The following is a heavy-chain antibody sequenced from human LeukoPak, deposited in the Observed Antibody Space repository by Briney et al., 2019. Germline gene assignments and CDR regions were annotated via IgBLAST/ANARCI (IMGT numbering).Heavy chain of an antibody. J-gene: IGHJ3*02. V-gene: IGHV4-39*07. CDR3: ARREMESDSFHI. CDR1: GVSISSSSHY. Sequence: SETLSLPCTVSGVSISSSSHYWGWIRQPPGKGLEWIGIIYYRGSTYYNPSLKSRVTILVDTSKNQFSLSLRSVTAADTAVYYCARREMESDSFHIWGQGTMVTVSS. D-gene: IGHD5-24*01. CDR2: IYYRGST.